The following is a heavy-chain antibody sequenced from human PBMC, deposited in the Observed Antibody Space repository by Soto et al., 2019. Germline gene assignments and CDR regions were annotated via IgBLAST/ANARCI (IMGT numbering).Heavy chain of an antibody. CDR3: ASHCSTSCSDWIDP. D-gene: IGHD2-2*01. V-gene: IGHV1-3*01. Sequence: ASVKVSCKASGYTFTTYPIHWVRQAPGQGLEWMGWINPANGDRDFLQKFQGRVTITRDTSASTAYMELSSLTSEDTAVYYCASHCSTSCSDWIDPWGQGTLVTVS. CDR2: INPANGDR. CDR1: GYTFTTYP. J-gene: IGHJ5*02.